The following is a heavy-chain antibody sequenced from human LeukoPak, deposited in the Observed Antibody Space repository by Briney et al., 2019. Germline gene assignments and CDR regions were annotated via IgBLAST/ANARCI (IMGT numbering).Heavy chain of an antibody. D-gene: IGHD6-25*01. CDR3: AREAADGWFDP. J-gene: IGHJ5*02. CDR1: GYTFTSYD. V-gene: IGHV1-8*03. Sequence: ASVKVSCKAFGYTFTSYDINWVRQATGQGLEWMGWMNPNSGNTGYAQKFQGRVTITRNTSISTAYMELSSLRSEDTAVYYCAREAADGWFDPWGQGTLVTVSS. CDR2: MNPNSGNT.